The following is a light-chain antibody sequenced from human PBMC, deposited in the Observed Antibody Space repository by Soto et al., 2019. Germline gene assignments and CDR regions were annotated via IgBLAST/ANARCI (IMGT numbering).Light chain of an antibody. CDR1: QSVSSN. CDR3: QQYNTWPPIT. V-gene: IGKV3D-15*01. J-gene: IGKJ5*01. CDR2: GAS. Sequence: EIVMSQSPATLSVSPGERATLSCRASQSVSSNLAWYQQKPGQAPRLLIYGASTRATGIPARFSGSGSETDFTLTISSLEPEDFAVYYCQQYNTWPPITFGQGTRLENK.